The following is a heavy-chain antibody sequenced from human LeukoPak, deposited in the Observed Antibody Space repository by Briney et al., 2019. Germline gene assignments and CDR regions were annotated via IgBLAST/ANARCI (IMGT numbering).Heavy chain of an antibody. CDR2: INHSGSS. J-gene: IGHJ4*02. V-gene: IGHV4-34*01. CDR1: GGSFSGYY. CDR3: ARADRGWQYYFDY. Sequence: SETLSLTCAVYGGSFSGYYWNWIRQPPGEGLEWIGEINHSGSSNYNPSLKSRVTISVDTSKSQFSLDLTSVTAAAAAVYYCARADRGWQYYFDYWGQGNLVTVSS. D-gene: IGHD6-19*01.